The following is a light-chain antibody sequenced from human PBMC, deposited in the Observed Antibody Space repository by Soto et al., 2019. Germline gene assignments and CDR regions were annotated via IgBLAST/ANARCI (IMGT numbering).Light chain of an antibody. CDR3: MQTLQTWT. Sequence: EIVMTQSPLSLPVILGEPASISCRSSQSLLHSNGYYYLDWYMQKPGQSPQLLIYLGSNRASGVPDRFSGSGSGTDFTLKISRVEAEDVGVYYCMQTLQTWTFGQGTKVEIK. J-gene: IGKJ1*01. CDR1: QSLLHSNGYYY. CDR2: LGS. V-gene: IGKV2-28*01.